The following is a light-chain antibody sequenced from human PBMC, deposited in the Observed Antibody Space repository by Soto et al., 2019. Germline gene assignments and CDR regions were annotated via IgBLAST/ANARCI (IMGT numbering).Light chain of an antibody. J-gene: IGLJ1*01. CDR3: SSYTSTGTPV. Sequence: QSVLTQPASVSGSLGQSITMSCTGTSTDVGGYNFVSWYQQHPDKAPKLLIYEVTNRPSGVSNRFSGSKSGNTASLTISGLQAEDEADYYCSSYTSTGTPVFGTGTKATVL. V-gene: IGLV2-14*01. CDR1: STDVGGYNF. CDR2: EVT.